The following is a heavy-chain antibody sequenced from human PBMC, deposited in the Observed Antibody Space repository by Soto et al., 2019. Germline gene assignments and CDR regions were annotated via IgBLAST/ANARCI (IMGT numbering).Heavy chain of an antibody. V-gene: IGHV4-31*03. D-gene: IGHD6-6*01. CDR1: SGSMNSVGYY. CDR2: IYSNGDA. J-gene: IGHJ6*02. CDR3: ARRGGTSSAYYYYALDV. Sequence: QVQLQESGPGLVKPSQTLSLTCSVSSGSMNSVGYYWSWIRQHPGKGLEWIGYIYSNGDAYYNPSLKRRVSIAVDTSKNQFSLNLTSVTAADTAVYYCARRGGTSSAYYYYALDVWGQGTTVTVSS.